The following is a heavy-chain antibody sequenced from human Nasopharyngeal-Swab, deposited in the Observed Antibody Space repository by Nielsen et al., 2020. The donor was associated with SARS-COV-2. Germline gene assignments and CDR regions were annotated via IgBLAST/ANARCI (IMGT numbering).Heavy chain of an antibody. CDR3: ARDSGAPMDV. CDR1: GFTFSSYA. CDR2: ISYDGSNK. D-gene: IGHD3-10*01. V-gene: IGHV3-30-3*01. J-gene: IGHJ6*02. Sequence: GGSPRLSCAASGFTFSSYAMHWVRQAPGKGLEWVAVISYDGSNKYYADSVKGRFTISRDNSKNTLYLQMNSLRAEDTAVYYCARDSGAPMDVWGQGTTVTVSS.